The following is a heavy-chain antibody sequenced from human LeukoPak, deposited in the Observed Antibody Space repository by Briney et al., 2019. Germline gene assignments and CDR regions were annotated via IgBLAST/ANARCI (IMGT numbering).Heavy chain of an antibody. CDR3: VKDQGAMVRGGAFDI. CDR2: IRTDGGT. J-gene: IGHJ3*02. CDR1: GFTFTSYP. V-gene: IGHV3-64D*09. D-gene: IGHD3-10*01. Sequence: GGSLRLSCAASGFTFTSYPMHWVRQSPGKGLEYVSAIRTDGGTYYANPLKGRITVSRDDSKNTLYLQMSSLRAEDTAVYYCVKDQGAMVRGGAFDIWGQGTMVTVSS.